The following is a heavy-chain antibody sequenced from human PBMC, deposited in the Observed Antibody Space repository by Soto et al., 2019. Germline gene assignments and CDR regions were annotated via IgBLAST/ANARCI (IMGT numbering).Heavy chain of an antibody. CDR2: IKHDGSEK. J-gene: IGHJ6*02. CDR3: ARKGCTNGVCYTSYYGMDV. V-gene: IGHV3-7*01. D-gene: IGHD2-8*01. Sequence: EVQLVESGGGLVQPGGSLRLSCAASGFTFSSYWMSWVRQAPGKGLEWVANIKHDGSEKYYVDSVKGRFTISRDNAKNSLYLQMNSLRAEDTAVYYCARKGCTNGVCYTSYYGMDVWGQGTTVTVSS. CDR1: GFTFSSYW.